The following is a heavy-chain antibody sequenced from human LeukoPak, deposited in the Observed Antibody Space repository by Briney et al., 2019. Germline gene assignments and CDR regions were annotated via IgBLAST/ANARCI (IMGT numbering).Heavy chain of an antibody. J-gene: IGHJ3*02. V-gene: IGHV3-7*01. CDR3: ARVSGDDESSYRALDI. Sequence: PGGSLRLSCAASRFTFSNYWMSWVRQAPGKGLEWVANMKQDGSEINYVDSVKGRFTISRDNAKNSLYLQMNSLRVEDTAVYYCARVSGDDESSYRALDIWGQGTMVTVSS. CDR1: RFTFSNYW. D-gene: IGHD1-26*01. CDR2: MKQDGSEI.